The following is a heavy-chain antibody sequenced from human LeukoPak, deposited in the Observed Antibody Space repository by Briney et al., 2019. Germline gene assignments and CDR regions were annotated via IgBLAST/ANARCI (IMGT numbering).Heavy chain of an antibody. CDR3: ARLGTARGYLYYYYGMDV. Sequence: GESLKISCKGSGYSFTTYWISWVRQMPGKGLEWMGRIDPTDSYTNYSPSFQGHVTISADKSISTAYLQWSSLKASDTAMYYCARLGTARGYLYYYYGMDVWGQGTTVTVSS. CDR1: GYSFTTYW. J-gene: IGHJ6*02. D-gene: IGHD2-21*02. V-gene: IGHV5-10-1*01. CDR2: IDPTDSYT.